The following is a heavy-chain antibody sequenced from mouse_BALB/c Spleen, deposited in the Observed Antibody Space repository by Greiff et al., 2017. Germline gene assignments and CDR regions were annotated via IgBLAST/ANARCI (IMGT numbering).Heavy chain of an antibody. CDR2: IDPANGNT. V-gene: IGHV14-3*02. CDR3: ARGVYYGSSSYAMDY. J-gene: IGHJ4*01. Sequence: DVQLQESGAELVKPGASVKLSCTASGFNIKDTYMHWVKQRPEQGLEWIGRIDPANGNTKYDPKFQGKATITADTSSNTAYLQLSSLTSEDTAVYYCARGVYYGSSSYAMDYWGQGTSVTVSS. D-gene: IGHD1-1*01. CDR1: GFNIKDTY.